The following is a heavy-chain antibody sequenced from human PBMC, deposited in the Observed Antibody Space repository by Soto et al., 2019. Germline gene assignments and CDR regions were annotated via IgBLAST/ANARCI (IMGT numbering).Heavy chain of an antibody. CDR3: ARDKDEGQSITIFGVVTGGMDV. V-gene: IGHV3-33*08. CDR2: IWYDGSNK. CDR1: GFTFRTYW. D-gene: IGHD3-3*01. J-gene: IGHJ6*02. Sequence: PGGSLRLSCAASGFTFRTYWMSWVRQAPGKGLEWVAVIWYDGSNKYYADSVKGRFTISRDNSKNTLYLQMNSLRAEDTAVYYCARDKDEGQSITIFGVVTGGMDVWGQGTTVTV.